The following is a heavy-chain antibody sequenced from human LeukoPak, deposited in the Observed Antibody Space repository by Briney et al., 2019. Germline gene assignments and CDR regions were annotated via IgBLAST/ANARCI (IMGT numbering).Heavy chain of an antibody. CDR1: GFTFTKYW. V-gene: IGHV3-7*01. CDR2: IKQDGSDK. J-gene: IGHJ4*02. CDR3: AREVWGPEY. D-gene: IGHD1-14*01. Sequence: GDSLRLSCAASGFTFTKYWMTWVRQAPGKGLEWVGNIKQDGSDKNYMDSVKGRFTISRDNTKNSVYLQMSSLRAEDTAVYYCAREVWGPEYWGQGTLVAVSS.